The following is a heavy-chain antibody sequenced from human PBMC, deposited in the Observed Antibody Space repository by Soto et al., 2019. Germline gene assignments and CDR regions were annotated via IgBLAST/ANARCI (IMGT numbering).Heavy chain of an antibody. Sequence: QVQLQESGPGLVKPSETLSLTCTVSGGSISDFYWSWIRQPPGKALEWIGYGYMYYSGSTYYNPSLEGRFSISVDPSSTQFSLGLSSVTAADTAVYFCARGSLSTVTANAFDVWGPGAPVTVSS. CDR2: MYYSGST. CDR1: GGSISDFY. V-gene: IGHV4-59*01. D-gene: IGHD2-21*02. CDR3: ARGSLSTVTANAFDV. J-gene: IGHJ3*01.